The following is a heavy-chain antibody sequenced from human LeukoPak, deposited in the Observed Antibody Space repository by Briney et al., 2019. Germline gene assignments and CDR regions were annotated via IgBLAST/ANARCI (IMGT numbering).Heavy chain of an antibody. CDR1: GFTFKRDW. CDR2: INNDGSSI. J-gene: IGHJ4*02. Sequence: GGSLRLACAASGFTFKRDWMNWVRQAPGKGLVWVSRINNDGSSIKYVDSVKGRFTISRDNAKNTLFLQMNSLRDEDTAVYYCVRGLLWGDSWGQGALVTVTS. D-gene: IGHD3-10*01. CDR3: VRGLLWGDS. V-gene: IGHV3-74*03.